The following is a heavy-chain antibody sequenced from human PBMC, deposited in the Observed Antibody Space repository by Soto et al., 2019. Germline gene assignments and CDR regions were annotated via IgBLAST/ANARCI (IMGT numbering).Heavy chain of an antibody. D-gene: IGHD1-20*01. V-gene: IGHV4-4*02. CDR3: ARGFIGVTGTTDYYYGMDV. CDR2: IYHSGST. CDR1: GGSISSSNW. J-gene: IGHJ6*02. Sequence: SETLSLTCAVSGGSISSSNWWSWVRQPPGKGLEWMGEIYHSGSTNYNPSLKRRVTISVDRSKKQFSLKLSSVTAADTAVYYCARGFIGVTGTTDYYYGMDVWGQGTTVTVSS.